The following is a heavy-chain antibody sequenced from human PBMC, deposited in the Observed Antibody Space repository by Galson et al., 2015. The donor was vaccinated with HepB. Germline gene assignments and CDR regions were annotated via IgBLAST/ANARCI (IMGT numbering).Heavy chain of an antibody. D-gene: IGHD1-26*01. CDR2: INAGNGNT. CDR1: GYTFTSYA. CDR3: ARGAREASTLDEFDY. Sequence: SCKASGYTFTSYAMHWVRQAPGQRLEWMGWINAGNGNTKYSQKFQGRVTITRDTSASTAYMELSSLRSEDTAVYYCARGAREASTLDEFDYWGQGTLVTVSS. V-gene: IGHV1-3*01. J-gene: IGHJ4*02.